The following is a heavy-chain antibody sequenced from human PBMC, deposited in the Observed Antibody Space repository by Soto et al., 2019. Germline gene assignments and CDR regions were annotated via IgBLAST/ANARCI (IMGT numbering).Heavy chain of an antibody. CDR2: ISSSSSYI. CDR1: GFTFSSYG. V-gene: IGHV3-21*01. J-gene: IGHJ4*02. Sequence: GGSLRLSCAASGFTFSSYGMNWVRQAPGKGLEWVSSISSSSSYIYYADSVKGRFTISRDNAKNSLYLQMNSLRAEDTAVYYCARDGQWLAQIFDYWGQGTLVTVSS. CDR3: ARDGQWLAQIFDY. D-gene: IGHD6-19*01.